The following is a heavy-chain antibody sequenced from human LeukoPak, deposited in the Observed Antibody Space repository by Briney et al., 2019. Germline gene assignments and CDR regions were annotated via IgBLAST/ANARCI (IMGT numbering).Heavy chain of an antibody. CDR1: VFTFTNND. D-gene: IGHD3-10*01. CDR3: AAYRSRHGSGSYSGNYYYYGMDV. CDR2: ISGSGGST. V-gene: IGHV3-23*01. Sequence: PGGSLRLSCAVSVFTFTNNDMMWVRQAPGKGLEWVSAISGSGGSTYYADSVKGRFTISRDNSKNTLYLQMNSLRAEDTAVYYCAAYRSRHGSGSYSGNYYYYGMDVWGQGATVTVSS. J-gene: IGHJ6*02.